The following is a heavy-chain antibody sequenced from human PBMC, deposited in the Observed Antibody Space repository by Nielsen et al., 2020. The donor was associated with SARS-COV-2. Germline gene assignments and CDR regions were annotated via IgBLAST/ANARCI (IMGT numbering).Heavy chain of an antibody. CDR2: IYSGANST. V-gene: IGHV3-23*03. Sequence: GESLKISCAASGFAFSSYAMTWVRQAPGKGLEWVSIIYSGANSTYYADSVKGRFTLSRDNSKNTLYLQMNSLRAEDTAVYYCARDWVLVADGTRWFDPWGQGTLVTVSS. CDR1: GFAFSSYA. D-gene: IGHD6-13*01. CDR3: ARDWVLVADGTRWFDP. J-gene: IGHJ5*02.